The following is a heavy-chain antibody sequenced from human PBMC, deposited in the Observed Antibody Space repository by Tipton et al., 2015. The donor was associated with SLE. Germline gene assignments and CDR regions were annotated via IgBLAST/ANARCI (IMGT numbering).Heavy chain of an antibody. CDR1: GFTFDDYG. D-gene: IGHD2-2*01. Sequence: RSPRLSCAASGFTFDDYGMHWVRQVPGKGLEWVSGIGWDSGSIDYADSVKGRFTISRDSAKNSLYPQMNSLRTEDTAVYFCAKDHSAHLGYCNSIDCYVDSWGQGTLVTVSS. CDR3: AKDHSAHLGYCNSIDCYVDS. V-gene: IGHV3-9*01. J-gene: IGHJ4*02. CDR2: IGWDSGSI.